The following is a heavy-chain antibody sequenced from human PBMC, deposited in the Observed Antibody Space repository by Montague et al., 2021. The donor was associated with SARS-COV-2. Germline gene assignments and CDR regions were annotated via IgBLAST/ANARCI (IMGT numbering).Heavy chain of an antibody. V-gene: IGHV4-34*01. CDR3: ARGLAELRYFDWYHYYFDY. J-gene: IGHJ4*02. CDR2: INHSGST. Sequence: SETLSLTCAVYGGSFSGYYWSWIRQPPGKGLEWIREINHSGSTNYNPSLKSRVTISVDTSKNQFSLKLSSVTAADTAVYYCARGLAELRYFDWYHYYFDYWGQGTLDTVSS. CDR1: GGSFSGYY. D-gene: IGHD3-9*01.